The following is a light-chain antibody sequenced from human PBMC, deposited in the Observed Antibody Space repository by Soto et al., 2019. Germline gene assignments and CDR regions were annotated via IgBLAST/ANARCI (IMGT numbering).Light chain of an antibody. CDR2: SNN. J-gene: IGLJ3*02. CDR3: AVWDDTLSGVV. Sequence: QSVLTQPPSASGTPGQRVTISCSGSSSNIVSNTVTWYQQFPGTAPKILIYSNNQRPSGVPDRLSGSKSGTSASLAISGLQSEDEADYYCAVWDDTLSGVVFGGGTKLTVL. V-gene: IGLV1-44*01. CDR1: SSNIVSNT.